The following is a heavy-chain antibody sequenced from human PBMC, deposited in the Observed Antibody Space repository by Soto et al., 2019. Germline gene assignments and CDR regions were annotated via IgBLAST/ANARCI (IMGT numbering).Heavy chain of an antibody. CDR3: AMVDVYVTPSPQDV. CDR2: INTYNGNT. CDR1: GYTFTRYG. V-gene: IGHV1-18*01. D-gene: IGHD2-8*01. J-gene: IGHJ6*02. Sequence: QVQLVQSGAEVKNPGASVKVSCKASGYTFTRYGIGWARQAPGQGLEWMGWINTYNGNTNYAQNVQCRVTLTTDTSMSTAYMTLRSLRSNDTAIYYCAMVDVYVTPSPQDVWGQWNTVIVCS.